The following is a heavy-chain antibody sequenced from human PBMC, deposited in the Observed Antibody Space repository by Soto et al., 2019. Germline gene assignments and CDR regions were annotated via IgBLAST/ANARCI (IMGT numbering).Heavy chain of an antibody. CDR2: IIPILGIA. J-gene: IGHJ6*02. V-gene: IGHV1-69*02. CDR3: ARGVVVRGVGNYYYGMDV. Sequence: QVQLVQSGAEVKKPGSSVKVSCKASGGTFSSYTISWVRQAPGQGLEWMGRIIPILGIANYAQKFQGRVTITADKSTSTAYMELSSLRSEDTAVYYCARGVVVRGVGNYYYGMDVWGQGTTVTVSS. D-gene: IGHD3-10*01. CDR1: GGTFSSYT.